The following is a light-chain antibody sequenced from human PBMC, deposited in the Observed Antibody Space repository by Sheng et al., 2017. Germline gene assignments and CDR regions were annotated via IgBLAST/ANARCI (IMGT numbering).Light chain of an antibody. CDR1: QSISTW. CDR2: KAS. CDR3: QQYDKYPT. V-gene: IGKV1-5*03. Sequence: DIEMTQSPSSVSASVGDRVTITCRASQSISTWLAWYQQKPGRAPKLLIYKASNLEGGVPSRFSGSGSGTDFTLTISSLQPDDFATYYCQQYDKYPTFGQGTRVEIK. J-gene: IGKJ5*01.